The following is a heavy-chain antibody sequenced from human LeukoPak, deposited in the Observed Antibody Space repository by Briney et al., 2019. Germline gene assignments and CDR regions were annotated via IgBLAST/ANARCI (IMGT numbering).Heavy chain of an antibody. Sequence: SETLSLTCTVSGGSISSYYWSWIRQPPGKGLEWIGYIYYSGSTNYNPPLKSRVTISVDTSKNQFSLKLSSVTAADTAVYYCARDPRGYCSSTSCYAGFGAFDIWGQGTMVTVSS. J-gene: IGHJ3*02. V-gene: IGHV4-59*01. CDR1: GGSISSYY. CDR2: IYYSGST. D-gene: IGHD2-2*01. CDR3: ARDPRGYCSSTSCYAGFGAFDI.